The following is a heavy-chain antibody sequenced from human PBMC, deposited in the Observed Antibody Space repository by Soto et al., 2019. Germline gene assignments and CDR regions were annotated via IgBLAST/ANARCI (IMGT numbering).Heavy chain of an antibody. CDR2: ISSSGNLL. CDR1: GCILSPFR. CDR3: AREIPGLRADSFDI. J-gene: IGHJ3*02. D-gene: IGHD3-22*01. Sequence: EVQLVESGGGLVRPGGSLRLSCAASGCILSPFRVNWVRQAPGKGLEWVSFISSSGNLLYYADSLKGRFTISRDNSTTLVFLQMTSLRAEDRAVYFCAREIPGLRADSFDILGQGTMVSVSS. V-gene: IGHV3-21*01.